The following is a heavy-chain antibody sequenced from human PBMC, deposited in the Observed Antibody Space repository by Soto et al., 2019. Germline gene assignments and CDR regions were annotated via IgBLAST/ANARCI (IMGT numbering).Heavy chain of an antibody. D-gene: IGHD5-12*01. CDR3: ARVDGIVATSSFDP. CDR1: GYTFTSYG. CDR2: ISAYNGNT. Sequence: QVQLVQSGAEVKKPGASVKVSCKASGYTFTSYGITWVRQAPGQGLEWMGWISAYNGNTNSAQKLQGRVTMTIDTSTSTAYMELRSLRSDDTAVYSCARVDGIVATSSFDPWGQGTLVTVSS. V-gene: IGHV1-18*01. J-gene: IGHJ5*02.